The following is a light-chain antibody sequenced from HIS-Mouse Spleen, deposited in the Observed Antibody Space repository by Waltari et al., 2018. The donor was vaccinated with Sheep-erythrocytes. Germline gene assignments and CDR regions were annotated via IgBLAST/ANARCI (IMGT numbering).Light chain of an antibody. CDR1: QGVSSN. CDR2: GAS. Sequence: EIVMTQSPATLSVSPGERATPSCRASQGVSSNLAWYQQKPGQAPRLHIYGASTRATGIPARFSGSGSGTEFTLTISSMQSEDFAVYYCQQYNNWPWTFGQGTKVEIK. CDR3: QQYNNWPWT. J-gene: IGKJ1*01. V-gene: IGKV3-15*01.